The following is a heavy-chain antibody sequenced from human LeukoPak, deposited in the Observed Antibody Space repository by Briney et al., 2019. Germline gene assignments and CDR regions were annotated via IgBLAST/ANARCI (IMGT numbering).Heavy chain of an antibody. D-gene: IGHD1-14*01. J-gene: IGHJ6*03. V-gene: IGHV4-61*02. CDR3: ARWYWYMDV. CDR2: IYISGST. CDR1: GGSISSGSYY. Sequence: SQTLSLTCTVSGGSISSGSYYWSWIRQPAGKGLEWIGRIYISGSTNYNPSLKSRVTISIDTSKNQFSLKLNSVTAADTAVYFCARWYWYMDVWGKGTTVTVSS.